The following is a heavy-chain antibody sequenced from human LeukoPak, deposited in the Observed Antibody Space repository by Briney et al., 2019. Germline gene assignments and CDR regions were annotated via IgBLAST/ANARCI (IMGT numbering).Heavy chain of an antibody. CDR1: GFTFSSYW. D-gene: IGHD3-10*02. V-gene: IGHV3-7*03. J-gene: IGHJ1*01. CDR2: INHNGNVN. Sequence: GGSLRLSCAASGFTFSSYWMNWARQAPGKGLEWVASINHNGNVNYYVDSVKGRFTISRDNAKNSLYLQMSNLRAEDTAVYYCARGVYYYVRHWGQGTLVTVSS. CDR3: ARGVYYYVRH.